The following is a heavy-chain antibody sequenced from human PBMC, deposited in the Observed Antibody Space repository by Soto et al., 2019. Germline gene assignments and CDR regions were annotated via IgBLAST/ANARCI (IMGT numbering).Heavy chain of an antibody. D-gene: IGHD6-13*01. V-gene: IGHV1-3*01. CDR2: ISAGNGNT. J-gene: IGHJ4*02. CDR1: GYTFTSYA. Sequence: QVQLVQSGAEVKKPGASVKLSCKASGYTFTSYAMHWVRQAPGQRLEWMGWISAGNGNTKYSQKFQGRVTITRDTSASTAYMDLSSLRSEDTAVYYCARGFAGDNSWHIHWGQGTLVPVSS. CDR3: ARGFAGDNSWHIH.